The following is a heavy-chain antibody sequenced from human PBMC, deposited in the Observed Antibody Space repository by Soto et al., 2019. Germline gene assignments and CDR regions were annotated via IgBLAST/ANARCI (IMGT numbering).Heavy chain of an antibody. Sequence: LCLRCTVSRGSISNYFGTWIRQPTGRGLEWIGYSSYSGSSNYNASLKSRVTISVDTSANQFSLRVSSVTAADTAVYYCARIRGLGEVSPYSDHWGQGALVTVSS. CDR2: SSYSGSS. V-gene: IGHV4-59*01. J-gene: IGHJ4*02. D-gene: IGHD3-16*01. CDR3: ARIRGLGEVSPYSDH. CDR1: RGSISNYF.